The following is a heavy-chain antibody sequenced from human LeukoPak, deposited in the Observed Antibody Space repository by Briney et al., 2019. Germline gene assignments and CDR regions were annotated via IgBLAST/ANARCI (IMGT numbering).Heavy chain of an antibody. D-gene: IGHD6-13*01. V-gene: IGHV4-34*01. CDR3: ARDPPAAAGDY. CDR2: INHSGST. J-gene: IGHJ4*02. Sequence: PSETLSLTCAVYGGSFSGYYWSWIRQPPGKGLEWIGEINHSGSTNYNPSLKSRVTISVDTSKNQFSLKLSSVTAADTAVYYCARDPPAAAGDYWGQGTLVIVSS. CDR1: GGSFSGYY.